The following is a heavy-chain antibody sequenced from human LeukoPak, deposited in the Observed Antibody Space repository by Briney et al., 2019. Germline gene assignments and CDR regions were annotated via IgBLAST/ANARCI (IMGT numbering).Heavy chain of an antibody. CDR1: GFTFSSYD. J-gene: IGHJ4*02. Sequence: PGGSLRLSCAASGFTFSSYDMTWVRQAPGRGLEWVSSIRPSGDNTYYGDSVKGRFTISRDNSKNTVYLQMNNMRVDDTAVYYCAKGFYCSSSTCLDYWGQGTLVTVSS. V-gene: IGHV3-23*01. CDR2: IRPSGDNT. CDR3: AKGFYCSSSTCLDY. D-gene: IGHD2-2*01.